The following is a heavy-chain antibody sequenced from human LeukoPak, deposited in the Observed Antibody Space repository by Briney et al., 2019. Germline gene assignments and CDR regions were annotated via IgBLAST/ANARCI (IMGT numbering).Heavy chain of an antibody. V-gene: IGHV3-64*01. Sequence: PGGSLRLSFAASGFPFSSFPMHWVRQVPGKGLEYVSAISSTGETSYYVNSVKDRFTISRDNSKNTLYLQMGSLRAEDMAVYYCARVMSGSGSKYFDYWGQGTLVTVSS. J-gene: IGHJ4*02. CDR1: GFPFSSFP. D-gene: IGHD3-10*01. CDR3: ARVMSGSGSKYFDY. CDR2: ISSTGETS.